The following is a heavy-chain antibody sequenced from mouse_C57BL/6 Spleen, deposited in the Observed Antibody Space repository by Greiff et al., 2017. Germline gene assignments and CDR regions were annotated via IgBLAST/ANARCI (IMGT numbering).Heavy chain of an antibody. J-gene: IGHJ2*01. Sequence: VQLQQSGAELVRPGASVTLSCKASGYTFTDYEMHWVKQTPVHGLEWIGAIDPETGGTAYNQKFKGKAILTADKSSSTAYMELRSLTSEDSAVYYCTRLNYYGSSHYWGQGTTLTVSS. V-gene: IGHV1-15*01. CDR3: TRLNYYGSSHY. D-gene: IGHD1-1*01. CDR1: GYTFTDYE. CDR2: IDPETGGT.